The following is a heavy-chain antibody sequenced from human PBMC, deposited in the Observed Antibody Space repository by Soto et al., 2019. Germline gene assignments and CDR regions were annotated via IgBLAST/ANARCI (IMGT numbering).Heavy chain of an antibody. D-gene: IGHD6-13*01. Sequence: SETLSLTCTVSGGSISSCYWSWIRQPPGKGLEWIGYIYYSGSTNYNPSLKSRVTISVDTSKNQFSLKLSSVTAADTAVYYCARNSYSSIGNWFDPWGQGTLVTVS. J-gene: IGHJ5*02. CDR3: ARNSYSSIGNWFDP. CDR2: IYYSGST. CDR1: GGSISSCY. V-gene: IGHV4-59*01.